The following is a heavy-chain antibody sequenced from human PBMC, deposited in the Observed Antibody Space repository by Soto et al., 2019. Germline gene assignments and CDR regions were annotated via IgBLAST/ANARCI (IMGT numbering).Heavy chain of an antibody. J-gene: IGHJ4*02. CDR3: VKDRKALLTAYPYY. D-gene: IGHD3-9*01. CDR1: GFTFSSYA. CDR2: ISGSGDST. Sequence: GGSLRLSCAVSGFTFSSYAMNWVRQAPGEGLEWLSGISGSGDSTYYADSVKGRFTISRDNSKDTLYLQMNSLRAEDTAVYYCVKDRKALLTAYPYYWGQGTLVTVSS. V-gene: IGHV3-23*01.